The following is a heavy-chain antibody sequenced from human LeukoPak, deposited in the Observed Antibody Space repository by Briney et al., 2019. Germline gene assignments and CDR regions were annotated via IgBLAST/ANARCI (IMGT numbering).Heavy chain of an antibody. D-gene: IGHD2-15*01. CDR3: GRDRYCSGSSCFTHFDS. Sequence: SQTLSLTCVISGDSVSSNSAAWNWIRKSPSRGLEWLGGTYYRSKWFTDYAVSVKSRIIINPDTSKNQFSLHLNSVTPEDTAVYYCGRDRYCSGSSCFTHFDSWGQGTLVTVSS. CDR1: GDSVSSNSAA. V-gene: IGHV6-1*01. J-gene: IGHJ4*02. CDR2: TYYRSKWFT.